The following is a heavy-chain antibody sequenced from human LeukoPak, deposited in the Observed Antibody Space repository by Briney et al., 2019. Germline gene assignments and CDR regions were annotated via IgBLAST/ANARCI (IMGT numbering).Heavy chain of an antibody. CDR2: IWYDGSNK. CDR3: ARDFRDIVVLIDTYMY. V-gene: IGHV3-33*08. CDR1: GFTFSSYG. J-gene: IGHJ4*02. Sequence: PGGSLRLSCAASGFTFSSYGMHWVRQAPGKGLEWVAVIWYDGSNKYYADSVKGRFTISRDNSKNTLYLQMNSLRAEDTAVYYCARDFRDIVVLIDTYMYWGQGTLVTVSS. D-gene: IGHD2-21*01.